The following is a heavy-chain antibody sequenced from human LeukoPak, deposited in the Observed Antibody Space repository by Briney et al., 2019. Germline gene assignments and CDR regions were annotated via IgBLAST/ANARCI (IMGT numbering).Heavy chain of an antibody. V-gene: IGHV1-69*01. D-gene: IGHD2-2*01. Sequence: ASVKVSCKASGGTFSSYAISWVRQAPGQGLEWMGGIIPIFGTANYAQKFQGRVTITADESTSTAYMELSSLRSEDTAVYYCSRDLYCSSTSCYAEEIWGQGTMVTVSS. CDR2: IIPIFGTA. J-gene: IGHJ3*02. CDR1: GGTFSSYA. CDR3: SRDLYCSSTSCYAEEI.